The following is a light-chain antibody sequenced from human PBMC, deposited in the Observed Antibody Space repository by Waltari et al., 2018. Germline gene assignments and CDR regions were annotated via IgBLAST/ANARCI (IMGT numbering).Light chain of an antibody. CDR2: EVS. CDR1: RADVGGYNY. CDR3: SSKTSASGV. J-gene: IGLJ1*01. V-gene: IGLV2-14*01. Sequence: QSALTQPASVSGSPGQSITISCTGTRADVGGYNYVSWYKQYPGKAPQLMIYEVSFRPSGISNRFSGSKSGNTATLTISGLQAEDEADYYCSSKTSASGVFGTGTTVTVL.